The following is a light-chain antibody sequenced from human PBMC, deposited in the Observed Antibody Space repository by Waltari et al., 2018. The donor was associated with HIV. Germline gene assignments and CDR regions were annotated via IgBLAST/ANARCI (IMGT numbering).Light chain of an antibody. J-gene: IGKJ2*03. V-gene: IGKV1-33*01. CDR1: KDIYDS. Sequence: DIQMTQSPSSLSTSVGDRVTITCQASKDIYDSLNWFQQKPGKAPKLLIYDASHLETGVPSRFSGSGYGTDFTFTISSLQPEDIATYYCQQYSSLPYSFGRGTNLDIK. CDR2: DAS. CDR3: QQYSSLPYS.